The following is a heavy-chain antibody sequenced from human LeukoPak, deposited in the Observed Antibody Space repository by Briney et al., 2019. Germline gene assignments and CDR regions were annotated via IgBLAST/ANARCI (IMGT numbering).Heavy chain of an antibody. V-gene: IGHV4-30-2*01. J-gene: IGHJ2*01. CDR1: GGSISNGGYS. CDR2: IYHSGST. Sequence: SETLSLTCAVSGGSISNGGYSWSWIRQPPGKGLEWIGYIYHSGSTYYNPSLKSRVTISVDRSKNQFSLKLSSVTAADTAVYYCARLIAAAGTQRPKSYWYFDLWGRGTLVTVSS. CDR3: ARLIAAAGTQRPKSYWYFDL. D-gene: IGHD6-13*01.